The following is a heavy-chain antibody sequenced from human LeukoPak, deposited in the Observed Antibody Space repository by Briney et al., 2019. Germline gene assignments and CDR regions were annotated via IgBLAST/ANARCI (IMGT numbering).Heavy chain of an antibody. D-gene: IGHD6-13*01. CDR1: GGSISSGGYS. J-gene: IGHJ4*02. CDR2: IYYSGST. CDR3: ARVSDGNIALYYFDY. Sequence: PSETLSLTCAASGGSISSGGYSWSWIRQPPGKGLEWIGYIYYSGSTNYNPSLKSRVTISVDTSKNQFSLKLSSVTAADTAVYYCARVSDGNIALYYFDYWGQGTLVTVSS. V-gene: IGHV4-61*08.